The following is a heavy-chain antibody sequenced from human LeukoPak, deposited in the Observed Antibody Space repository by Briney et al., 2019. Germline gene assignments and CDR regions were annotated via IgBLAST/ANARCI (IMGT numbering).Heavy chain of an antibody. CDR2: IIPIFGTA. CDR3: ARENYDFWSGYYLSNWFDP. Sequence: SVKVSCKASGGTFSSYAISWARQAPGQGLEWMGGIIPIFGTANYAQKFQGRVTITADESTSTAYMELSSLRSEDTAVYYCARENYDFWSGYYLSNWFDPWGQGTLVTVSS. J-gene: IGHJ5*02. CDR1: GGTFSSYA. D-gene: IGHD3-3*01. V-gene: IGHV1-69*13.